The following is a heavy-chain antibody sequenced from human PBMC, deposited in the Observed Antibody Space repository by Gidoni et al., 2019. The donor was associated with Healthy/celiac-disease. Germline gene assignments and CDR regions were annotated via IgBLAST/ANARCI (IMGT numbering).Heavy chain of an antibody. J-gene: IGHJ5*02. CDR3: AKDRSSSWYWRPNWFDP. Sequence: RLSCAASGFTFSSYAMSWVRQAPGKGLEWVSAISGSGGSTYYADSVKGRFTISRDNSKNTLYLQMNSLRAEDTAVYYCAKDRSSSWYWRPNWFDPWGQGTLVTVSS. D-gene: IGHD6-13*01. V-gene: IGHV3-23*01. CDR1: GFTFSSYA. CDR2: ISGSGGST.